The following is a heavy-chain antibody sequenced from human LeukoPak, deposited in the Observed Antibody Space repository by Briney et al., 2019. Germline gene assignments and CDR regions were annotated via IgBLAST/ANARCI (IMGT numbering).Heavy chain of an antibody. Sequence: SETLSLTCTVSGGSISSSSYYWGWIRQPPGKGLEWIGSIYHSGSTYYNPSLKSRVTISVDTSKNQFSLKLSSVTAADTAVYYCARDLRDDEVAATLASYYYYYYMDVWGKGTTVTVSS. CDR1: GGSISSSSYY. D-gene: IGHD2-15*01. V-gene: IGHV4-39*07. CDR2: IYHSGST. J-gene: IGHJ6*03. CDR3: ARDLRDDEVAATLASYYYYYYMDV.